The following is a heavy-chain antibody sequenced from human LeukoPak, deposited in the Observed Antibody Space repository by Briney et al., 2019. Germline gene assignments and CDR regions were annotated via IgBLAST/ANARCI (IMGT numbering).Heavy chain of an antibody. Sequence: SETLSLTCTVSGGSISSSSYYWGWIRQPPGKGLEWIGSIYHSGSTYYNPSLKSRVTISVDTSKNQFSLKLSSVTAADTAVYYCASNSGWAYYFDYWGQGTLVTVSS. D-gene: IGHD6-19*01. CDR2: IYHSGST. V-gene: IGHV4-39*07. CDR3: ASNSGWAYYFDY. CDR1: GGSISSSSYY. J-gene: IGHJ4*02.